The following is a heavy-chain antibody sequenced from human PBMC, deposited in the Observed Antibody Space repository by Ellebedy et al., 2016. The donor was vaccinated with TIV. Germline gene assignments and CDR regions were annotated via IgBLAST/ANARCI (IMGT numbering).Heavy chain of an antibody. D-gene: IGHD5-18*01. CDR2: IFYTGAA. CDR3: ARGRHSYGYEWLDT. Sequence: GSLRLXCSISGGSINSNSHSWGWIRQPPGKGLEWIGNIFYTGAAFYNPSLKSRVTISVDRSKNHFSLELTSVTAADTAVYYCARGRHSYGYEWLDTWGQGTLASVSS. V-gene: IGHV4-39*07. J-gene: IGHJ5*02. CDR1: GGSINSNSHS.